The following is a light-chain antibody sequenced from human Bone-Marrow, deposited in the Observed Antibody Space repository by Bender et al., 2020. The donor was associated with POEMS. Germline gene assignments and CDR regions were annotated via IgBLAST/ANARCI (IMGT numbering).Light chain of an antibody. CDR2: EDT. J-gene: IGLJ2*01. V-gene: IGLV3-10*01. CDR1: ALPKKY. Sequence: SFELTQSPSVSVSPGQTARITCSGDALPKKYVYWYQQKSGQAPMLVIYEDTKRPSEIPERFSASSSGTMATLIISGANIEDEADYYCYSTDNNGNPTLGGGTKLTVL. CDR3: YSTDNNGNPT.